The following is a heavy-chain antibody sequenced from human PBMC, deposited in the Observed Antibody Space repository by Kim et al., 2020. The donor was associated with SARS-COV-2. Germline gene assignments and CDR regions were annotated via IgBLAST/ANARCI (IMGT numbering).Heavy chain of an antibody. V-gene: IGHV4-4*07. D-gene: IGHD2-2*01. Sequence: SETLSLTCAVSGGSITNYYWSWIRQPAGKGLEWIGRISTSGGTNYNPSLRSRVTMSVDTSKNQFSLKLSSVTAADTAVYYCARGLPVGGLYYIDYWGRGTLVTVYS. CDR1: GGSITNYY. CDR2: ISTSGGT. CDR3: ARGLPVGGLYYIDY. J-gene: IGHJ4*02.